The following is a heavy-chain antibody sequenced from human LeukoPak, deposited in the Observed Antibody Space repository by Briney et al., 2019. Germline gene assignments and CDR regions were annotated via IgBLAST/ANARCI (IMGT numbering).Heavy chain of an antibody. J-gene: IGHJ6*03. Sequence: SETLSLTCGVYGGSFSGYYWSWIRQSRGKGLEWIGEISHSGRTKYTPSLRSRVSMSIDTSRKEFSLRLASVTAADTAVYYCARRQGNAEEQLVLDNYMDVWGEGTTVTVSS. CDR3: ARRQGNAEEQLVLDNYMDV. CDR1: GGSFSGYY. D-gene: IGHD6-6*01. V-gene: IGHV4-34*01. CDR2: ISHSGRT.